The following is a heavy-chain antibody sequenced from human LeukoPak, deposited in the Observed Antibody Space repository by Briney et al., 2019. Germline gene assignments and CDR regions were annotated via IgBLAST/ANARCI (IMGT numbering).Heavy chain of an antibody. Sequence: KPGGSLRLSCAASGFTFSSYSMNWVRQAPGKGLEWVSSISSSSTYIHYADSVKGRFTISRDNSKNTLYLQMNSLRAEDTAVYYCARDLYDSSGYCDAFDIWGQGTMVTVSS. CDR3: ARDLYDSSGYCDAFDI. V-gene: IGHV3-21*01. CDR2: ISSSSTYI. J-gene: IGHJ3*02. CDR1: GFTFSSYS. D-gene: IGHD3-22*01.